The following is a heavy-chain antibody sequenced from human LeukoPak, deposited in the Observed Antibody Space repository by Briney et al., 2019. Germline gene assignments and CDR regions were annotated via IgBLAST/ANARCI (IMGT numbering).Heavy chain of an antibody. J-gene: IGHJ4*02. Sequence: ASVKVFCKASGGTFSSYAISWVRQAPGQGLEWMGGIIPIFGTANYAQKFQGRVTITADESTSTAYMELSSLRSEDTAVYYCAGPPGATSFDYWGQGTLVTVSS. CDR2: IIPIFGTA. D-gene: IGHD1-26*01. V-gene: IGHV1-69*13. CDR1: GGTFSSYA. CDR3: AGPPGATSFDY.